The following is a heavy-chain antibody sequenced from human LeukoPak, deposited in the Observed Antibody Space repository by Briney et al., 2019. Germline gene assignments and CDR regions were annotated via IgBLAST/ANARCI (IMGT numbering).Heavy chain of an antibody. V-gene: IGHV3-30*04. J-gene: IGHJ4*02. CDR1: GFTFSSYA. D-gene: IGHD3-10*01. CDR2: ISYDGSNK. CDR3: AKAPPFYYGSVGGYFDY. Sequence: GSLRLSCAASGFTFSSYAMHWVRQAPGKGLEWVAVISYDGSNKYYADSVKGRFTISRDNSKNTLYLQMNSLRAEDTAVYYCAKAPPFYYGSVGGYFDYWGQGTLVTVSS.